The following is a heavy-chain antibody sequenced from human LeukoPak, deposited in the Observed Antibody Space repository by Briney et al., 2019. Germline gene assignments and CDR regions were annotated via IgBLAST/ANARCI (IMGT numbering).Heavy chain of an antibody. D-gene: IGHD3-9*01. V-gene: IGHV3-21*01. Sequence: GGSLRLSCAASGFTFSSCSMNWVRQAPGKGLEWVSSISSSSSYIYYADSVKGRFTISRDNAKNSLYLQMNSLRAEDTAVYYCARGLTGYPPRAFDIWGQGTMVTVPS. J-gene: IGHJ3*02. CDR2: ISSSSSYI. CDR1: GFTFSSCS. CDR3: ARGLTGYPPRAFDI.